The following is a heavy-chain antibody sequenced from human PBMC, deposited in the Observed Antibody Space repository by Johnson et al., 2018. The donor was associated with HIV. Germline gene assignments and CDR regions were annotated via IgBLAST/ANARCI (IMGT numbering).Heavy chain of an antibody. D-gene: IGHD3-3*01. V-gene: IGHV3-13*01. CDR2: IGTAGDT. J-gene: IGHJ3*02. CDR3: ARGVPFGGVRLEYRAFDI. CDR1: GFTFSSYD. Sequence: VQLVESGGGLVQPGGSLRLSCAASGFTFSSYDMHWVRQATGKGLEWVSAIGTAGDTYYPGSVKGRFTISRENAKNSLYLQMNSLRAGDTAVYYCARGVPFGGVRLEYRAFDIWGQGTMVTVSS.